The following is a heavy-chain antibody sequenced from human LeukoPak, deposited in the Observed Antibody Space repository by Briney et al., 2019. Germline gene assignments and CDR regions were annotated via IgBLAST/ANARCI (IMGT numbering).Heavy chain of an antibody. J-gene: IGHJ6*02. CDR2: IAYDGINK. CDR1: KFTFSSYG. V-gene: IGHV3-30*18. D-gene: IGHD2-15*01. Sequence: GSLRLSCAASKFTFSSYGMHWVRQAPGRGLEWVATIAYDGINKYYRDSVKGRFTISRDNSKNTLYLQMNSLKPEDTAVYYCAKDRSRCSGGTCYLFGMDVWGQGTTVTVSS. CDR3: AKDRSRCSGGTCYLFGMDV.